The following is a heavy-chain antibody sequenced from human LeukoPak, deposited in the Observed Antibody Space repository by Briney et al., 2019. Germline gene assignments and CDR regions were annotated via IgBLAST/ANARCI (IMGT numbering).Heavy chain of an antibody. V-gene: IGHV4-38-2*01. CDR2: IYHSGST. D-gene: IGHD4-17*01. CDR3: ARNRSVTTTPGFDH. Sequence: SETLSLTCAVSGYSIRSGDYWGWIGQSPGKGLEWIGSIYHSGSTHYNPSLKSRVTISVDTSKNQFSLMLSSVTAADTAVYYCARNRSVTTTPGFDHWGQGTLVTVSS. J-gene: IGHJ4*02. CDR1: GYSIRSGDY.